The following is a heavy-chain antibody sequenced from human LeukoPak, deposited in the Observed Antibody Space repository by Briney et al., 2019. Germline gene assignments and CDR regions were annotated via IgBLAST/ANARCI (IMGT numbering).Heavy chain of an antibody. J-gene: IGHJ6*03. CDR3: ARVLSPRITMVRDNYYMDV. Sequence: PGRSLRLSCAASGFTFSNYAMHWVRQAPGKGLEWMSVISYDGRNKYFADSVKGRFTLSRDNSKNTLYLQMNSLRAEDTAVYYCARVLSPRITMVRDNYYMDVWGKGTTVTISS. CDR2: ISYDGRNK. CDR1: GFTFSNYA. D-gene: IGHD3-10*01. V-gene: IGHV3-30*04.